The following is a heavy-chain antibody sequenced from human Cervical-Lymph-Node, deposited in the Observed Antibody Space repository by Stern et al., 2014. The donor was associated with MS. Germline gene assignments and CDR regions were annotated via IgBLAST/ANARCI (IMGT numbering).Heavy chain of an antibody. CDR2: ISSSSSYI. J-gene: IGHJ4*02. D-gene: IGHD6-19*01. CDR3: AEAGGN. V-gene: IGHV3-21*01. Sequence: EVQLEESGGGLVKPGGSLRLSCAASGFTFSSYSMNWVRQAPGQGLEWVSSISSSSSYIYYADSVKGRFAISRDNAKNPVYLQMNSLRAEDTAVYYCAEAGGNWGQGTLVTVSS. CDR1: GFTFSSYS.